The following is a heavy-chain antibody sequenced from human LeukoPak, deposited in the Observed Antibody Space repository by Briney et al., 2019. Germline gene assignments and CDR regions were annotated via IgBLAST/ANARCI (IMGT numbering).Heavy chain of an antibody. Sequence: ASVKVSCKASGGTFSSYTTSWVRQAPGQGLEWMGRIIPILGIANYAQKFQGRVTITADKSTSTAYMELSSLRSEDTAVYYCARADYGDYDGLDYWGQGTLVTVSS. J-gene: IGHJ4*02. V-gene: IGHV1-69*02. CDR1: GGTFSSYT. D-gene: IGHD4-17*01. CDR3: ARADYGDYDGLDY. CDR2: IIPILGIA.